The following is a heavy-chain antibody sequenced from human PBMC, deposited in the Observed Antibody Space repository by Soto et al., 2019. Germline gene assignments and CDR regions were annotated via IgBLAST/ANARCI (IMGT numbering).Heavy chain of an antibody. V-gene: IGHV4-4*02. Sequence: SETLSLTCAVSGASISSSNWWSWVRQPPGKGLEWIGEIYHSGSTNYNPSLKSRVTISVDKSKNHLSLKLSSVTAADTAVYYCARGGRGYCTNGVCYIKAPYYYYGMDVWGQGTTVTVSS. J-gene: IGHJ6*02. D-gene: IGHD2-8*01. CDR2: IYHSGST. CDR1: GASISSSNW. CDR3: ARGGRGYCTNGVCYIKAPYYYYGMDV.